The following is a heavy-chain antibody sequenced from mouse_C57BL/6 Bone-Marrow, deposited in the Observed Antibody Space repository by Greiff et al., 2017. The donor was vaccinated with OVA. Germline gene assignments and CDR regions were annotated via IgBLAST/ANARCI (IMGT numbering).Heavy chain of an antibody. CDR1: GYTFTNYW. CDR2: IYPGGGYT. V-gene: IGHV1-63*01. D-gene: IGHD4-1*01. CDR3: AREGTGTGYFDV. J-gene: IGHJ1*03. Sequence: QVQLKESGAELVRPGTSVKMSCKASGYTFTNYWIGWAKQRPGHGLEWIGDIYPGGGYTNYNEKFKGKATLTADKSSSTASMQFSSLTSEDSAIYYCAREGTGTGYFDVWGTGTTVTVSS.